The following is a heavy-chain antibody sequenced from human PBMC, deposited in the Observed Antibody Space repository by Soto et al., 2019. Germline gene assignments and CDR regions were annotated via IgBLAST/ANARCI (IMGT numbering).Heavy chain of an antibody. V-gene: IGHV1-2*02. CDR3: ARAAYSRSSGDC. CDR2: INPNSGGT. Sequence: ASVEVFCKASGYTFTGYYMHWVRQAPGQGLEWMGLINPNSGGTNYAQKFQGRVTMTRDTSITKAYMELGRLRSDDTAVYYCARAAYSRSSGDCWGKGTTVTVSS. J-gene: IGHJ6*04. D-gene: IGHD6-6*01. CDR1: GYTFTGYY.